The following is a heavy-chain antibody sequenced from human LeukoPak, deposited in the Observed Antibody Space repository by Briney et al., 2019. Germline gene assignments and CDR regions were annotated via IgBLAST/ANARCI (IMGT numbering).Heavy chain of an antibody. CDR3: ARDPSRYYDSSGYDY. CDR2: IYHSGST. J-gene: IGHJ4*02. D-gene: IGHD3-22*01. Sequence: SETLSLTCTVSGYSISSGYYWGWIRQPPGKGLEWIGSIYHSGSTYYNPSLKSRVTISVDTSKNQFSLKLSSVTAADTAVYYCARDPSRYYDSSGYDYWGQGTLVTVSS. CDR1: GYSISSGYY. V-gene: IGHV4-38-2*02.